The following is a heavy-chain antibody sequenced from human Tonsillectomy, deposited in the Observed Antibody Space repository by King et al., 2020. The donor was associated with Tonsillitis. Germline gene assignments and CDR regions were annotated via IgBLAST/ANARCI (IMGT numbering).Heavy chain of an antibody. V-gene: IGHV4-34*01. J-gene: IGHJ4*02. Sequence: VQLQQWGAGLLKPSETLSLPCAVYGGSFSSYYWSWIRQPPGKGLEWIGEINHSGSTNYNPSLKSRVTISVETSKNQFSLKLSSVTAADTAVYYCTRGRLVRGGGSDYWGQGTLVTVSS. D-gene: IGHD3-10*01. CDR3: TRGRLVRGGGSDY. CDR1: GGSFSSYY. CDR2: INHSGST.